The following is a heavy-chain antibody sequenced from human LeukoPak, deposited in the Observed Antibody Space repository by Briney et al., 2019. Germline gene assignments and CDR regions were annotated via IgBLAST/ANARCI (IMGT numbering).Heavy chain of an antibody. Sequence: PGGSLRLSCAASGFTFSSYAMSWVRQAPGKGLEWVSDINGSGGTTYYADSVKGRFTISRDNSKNTLYLQMNSLRAEDTAVYYCASLLLSSLRYAPDYWGQGTLVTVSS. CDR2: INGSGGTT. D-gene: IGHD3-9*01. CDR3: ASLLLSSLRYAPDY. J-gene: IGHJ4*02. V-gene: IGHV3-23*01. CDR1: GFTFSSYA.